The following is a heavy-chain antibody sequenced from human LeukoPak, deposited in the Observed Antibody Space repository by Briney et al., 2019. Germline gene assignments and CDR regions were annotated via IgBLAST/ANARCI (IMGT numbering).Heavy chain of an antibody. J-gene: IGHJ6*02. V-gene: IGHV1-18*01. Sequence: ASVKVSCKASGYTFTSYGISWVRQAPGQGLEWMGWISAYNGNTSYAQKLQGRVTMTTDTSTSTAYMELRSLRPDDTAVYYCARSIVVVPAAMYYYYYGMDVWGQGTTVTVSS. D-gene: IGHD2-2*01. CDR1: GYTFTSYG. CDR2: ISAYNGNT. CDR3: ARSIVVVPAAMYYYYYGMDV.